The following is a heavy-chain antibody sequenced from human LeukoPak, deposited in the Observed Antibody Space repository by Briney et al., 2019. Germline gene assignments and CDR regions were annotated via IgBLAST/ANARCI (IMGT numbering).Heavy chain of an antibody. J-gene: IGHJ4*02. CDR3: ARGYGYYDSSGSRPFYY. D-gene: IGHD3-22*01. CDR2: INWNGGST. CDR1: GFTFGNYG. Sequence: GGSLRLSCAASGFTFGNYGMSWVRQAPGKGLEWVSGINWNGGSTGYADSVEGRFTIFRDNAKNSQYLQMNSLRVEDTALYYCARGYGYYDSSGSRPFYYWGQGTLVTVSS. V-gene: IGHV3-20*04.